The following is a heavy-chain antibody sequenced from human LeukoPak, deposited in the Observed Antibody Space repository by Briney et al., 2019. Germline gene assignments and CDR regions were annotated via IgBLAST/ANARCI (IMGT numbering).Heavy chain of an antibody. D-gene: IGHD3-9*01. V-gene: IGHV3-23*01. Sequence: PGGSLRVSCAASGFTFSSYAMSWVRQAPGKGLEWVSAISGSSGSTYYADSVKGRFTISRDNSKNTLYLQMNSLRAEDTAVYYCAKDYDILTGSEYWGQGTLVTVSS. CDR3: AKDYDILTGSEY. CDR1: GFTFSSYA. J-gene: IGHJ4*02. CDR2: ISGSSGST.